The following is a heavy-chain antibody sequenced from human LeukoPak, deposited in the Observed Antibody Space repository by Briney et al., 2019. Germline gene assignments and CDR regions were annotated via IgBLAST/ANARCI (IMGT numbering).Heavy chain of an antibody. Sequence: ASVKVSCKASGYSFTNYGISWVRQAPAQGLEWMGWISAYNDNAHYAQGLEGRVTMTSETSTRTAYMELRSLRSDDTAVYYCARSTLGIEFDYWGQGSLVTVSS. CDR1: GYSFTNYG. J-gene: IGHJ4*02. CDR3: ARSTLGIEFDY. CDR2: ISAYNDNA. D-gene: IGHD7-27*01. V-gene: IGHV1-18*01.